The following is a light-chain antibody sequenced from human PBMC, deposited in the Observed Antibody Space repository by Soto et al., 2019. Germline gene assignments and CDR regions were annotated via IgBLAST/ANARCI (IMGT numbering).Light chain of an antibody. CDR2: AAS. Sequence: DIQMTQSPSTLSASVGDRVTITCRASQSISSWLAWYQQKPGKAPNLLIYAASSLQSGVPSRFSGSGSGTEFTLTISSLQPDDFATYYCQHYNSYSEAFGQGTKVDIK. CDR3: QHYNSYSEA. CDR1: QSISSW. J-gene: IGKJ1*01. V-gene: IGKV1-5*01.